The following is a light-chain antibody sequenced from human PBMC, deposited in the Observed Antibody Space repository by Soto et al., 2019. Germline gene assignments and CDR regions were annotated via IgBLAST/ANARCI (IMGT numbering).Light chain of an antibody. CDR3: QQYGSSPRT. Sequence: EIVLTQSPGTLSLSPGERATLSCRASQGVSSSYLAWYQQKPGQAPRLLIYGASSRDTGIPDRVSGSGSGTDFTLTITRLETEDFAVYYCQQYGSSPRTFGQGTKVDIK. J-gene: IGKJ1*01. V-gene: IGKV3-20*01. CDR1: QGVSSSY. CDR2: GAS.